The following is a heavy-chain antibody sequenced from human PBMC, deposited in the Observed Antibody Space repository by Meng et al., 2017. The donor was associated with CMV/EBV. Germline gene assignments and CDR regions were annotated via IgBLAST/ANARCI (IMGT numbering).Heavy chain of an antibody. V-gene: IGHV1-69*06. CDR1: GGTFSSYA. CDR2: IIPIFGTA. Sequence: SCKASGGTFSSYAISWVRQAPGQGLEWMGGIIPIFGTANYAQKFQGRVTITADKSTSTAYMELSSLRSEDTAVYYCARDRLRQGFDPWGQGTLVTVSS. D-gene: IGHD4-17*01. CDR3: ARDRLRQGFDP. J-gene: IGHJ5*02.